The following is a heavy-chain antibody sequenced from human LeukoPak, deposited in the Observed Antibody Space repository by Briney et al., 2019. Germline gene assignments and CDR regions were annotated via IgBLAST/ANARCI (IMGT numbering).Heavy chain of an antibody. J-gene: IGHJ4*02. Sequence: ASVKVSCKASGYTFTSYGISWVRQAPGQGLEWMGWISAYNGNTNYAQKLQGRVTMTTDTSTSTAYMELRSLRSDDTAVYYCARDYGPGYYDRSGYPTNPDYWGQGTLVTVSS. V-gene: IGHV1-18*01. CDR2: ISAYNGNT. CDR1: GYTFTSYG. D-gene: IGHD3-22*01. CDR3: ARDYGPGYYDRSGYPTNPDY.